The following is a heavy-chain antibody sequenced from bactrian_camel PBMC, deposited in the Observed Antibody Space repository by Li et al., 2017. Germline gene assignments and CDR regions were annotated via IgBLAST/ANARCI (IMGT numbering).Heavy chain of an antibody. Sequence: HVQLVESGGGPVQAGETLRLSCTASGFTFDDSDMGWYRQAPGNECELVSSISSNREYYADSVKGRFTISQDNAANTVHLQMNSLKPDDTAMYYCAVAPGGCFQINTQYFPYWGQGTQVTV. D-gene: IGHD5*01. CDR2: ISSNRE. CDR3: AVAPGGCFQINTQYFPY. J-gene: IGHJ4*01. CDR1: GFTFDDSD. V-gene: IGHV3S63*01.